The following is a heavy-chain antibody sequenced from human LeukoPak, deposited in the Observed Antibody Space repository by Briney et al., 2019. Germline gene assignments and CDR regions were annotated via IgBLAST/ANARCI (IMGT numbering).Heavy chain of an antibody. V-gene: IGHV3-21*05. J-gene: IGHJ4*02. D-gene: IGHD6-13*01. Sequence: PGGSLRLSCTASGFTFSSYAMNWVRQAPGKGLEWVSYISSSTGYTNYADSVKGRFTISRDNAKNLLCLQMNSLRAEDTAVYYCARSVLYSSTSFPDYWGQGTLVTVSS. CDR1: GFTFSSYA. CDR2: ISSSTGYT. CDR3: ARSVLYSSTSFPDY.